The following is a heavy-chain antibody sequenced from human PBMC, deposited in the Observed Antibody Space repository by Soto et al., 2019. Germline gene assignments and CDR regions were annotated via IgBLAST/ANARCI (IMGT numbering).Heavy chain of an antibody. CDR1: GGSISSSNW. CDR2: IYHSGST. V-gene: IGHV4-4*02. J-gene: IGHJ4*02. Sequence: QVQLQESGPGLVKPSGTLSLTCAVSGGSISSSNWWSWVRQPPGKGLEWIGEIYHSGSTNYNPSLTRRVTISVDKSENQFSLKLSSVTAADTAVYYCARCAPHRGDYTPGFDYWGQGTLVTVSS. CDR3: ARCAPHRGDYTPGFDY. D-gene: IGHD2-21*02.